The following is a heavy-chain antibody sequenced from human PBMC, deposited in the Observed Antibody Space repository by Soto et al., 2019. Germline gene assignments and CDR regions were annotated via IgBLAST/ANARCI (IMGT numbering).Heavy chain of an antibody. CDR2: INSGATTT. V-gene: IGHV3-74*01. CDR3: ARGPSGWFGYDY. CDR1: GFTFSSSW. J-gene: IGHJ4*02. D-gene: IGHD6-19*01. Sequence: EVQLVESGGGLVQPGGSLRPSCAASGFTFSSSWMHWVRQGPGKGLVWVSRINSGATTTNYADSVKGRFTISRDNAKNTLYLQMDSLTAEDTAVYYCARGPSGWFGYDYWGQGTLVTVSS.